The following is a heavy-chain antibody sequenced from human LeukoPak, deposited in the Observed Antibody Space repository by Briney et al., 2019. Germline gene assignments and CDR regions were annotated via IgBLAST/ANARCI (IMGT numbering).Heavy chain of an antibody. D-gene: IGHD3-10*01. CDR3: ARDLDQYNGRFGGFGHDF. CDR1: GYTFINYG. V-gene: IGHV1-18*01. Sequence: ASVEVSCKASGYTFINYGINWVRQAPGQGLEWMGWISAYNGNTNYAQSLQGRVTMTTDTSTSTVYMEMRSLTSDDTAVYYCARDLDQYNGRFGGFGHDFWGQGTLVTVSS. J-gene: IGHJ4*02. CDR2: ISAYNGNT.